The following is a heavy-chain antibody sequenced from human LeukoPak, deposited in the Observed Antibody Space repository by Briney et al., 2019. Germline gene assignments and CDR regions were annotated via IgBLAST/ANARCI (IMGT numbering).Heavy chain of an antibody. CDR3: AREGATYFDY. D-gene: IGHD1-26*01. Sequence: HPGGSLRLSCAAFGFTFSSYWMSWVRQAPGKGLEWVANIKQDGSEKYYVDSVKGRFTISRDYAKNSLYLQMNSLRAEDTAVYYCAREGATYFDYWGQGTLVTVSS. V-gene: IGHV3-7*01. CDR1: GFTFSSYW. J-gene: IGHJ4*02. CDR2: IKQDGSEK.